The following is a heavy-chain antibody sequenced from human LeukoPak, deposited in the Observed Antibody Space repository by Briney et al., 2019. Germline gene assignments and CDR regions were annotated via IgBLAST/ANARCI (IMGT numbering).Heavy chain of an antibody. Sequence: PGGSLRLSCAASGFTFSSYGMSWIRQVPGKGLEWVSGITGSGGTTHYADSVKGRFTISRDNSKNTLSLQMNSLTVEDAAVYYCARGNEKGYWGQGTLVTVSS. CDR2: ITGSGGTT. J-gene: IGHJ4*02. CDR1: GFTFSSYG. V-gene: IGHV3-23*01. CDR3: ARGNEKGY.